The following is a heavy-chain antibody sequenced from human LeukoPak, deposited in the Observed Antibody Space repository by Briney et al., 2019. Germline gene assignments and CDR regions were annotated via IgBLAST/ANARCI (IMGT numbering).Heavy chain of an antibody. V-gene: IGHV4-31*03. Sequence: PSETLSLTCHVSGGSINTRDYYWSWLRQHPGKGLEWIGYISNSGHSYNNPSLKSRLTLSVDTSTNQFSLRLISVTAADTAVYYCARTQGSRWFDPWGQGTRVTVSS. J-gene: IGHJ5*02. CDR2: ISNSGHS. D-gene: IGHD7-27*01. CDR3: ARTQGSRWFDP. CDR1: GGSINTRDYY.